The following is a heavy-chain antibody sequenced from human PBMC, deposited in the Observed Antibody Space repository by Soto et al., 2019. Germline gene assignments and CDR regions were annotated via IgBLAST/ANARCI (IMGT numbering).Heavy chain of an antibody. V-gene: IGHV1-69*01. CDR3: ARPDYYDSSGYYYGGVWFDP. CDR2: IIPIFGTA. Sequence: QVQLVQSGAEVKKPGSSVKVSCKASGGTFSSYAISWVRQAPGQGLEWMGGIIPIFGTANYAQKFQGRVTITADESTSTAYMELSSLRSEDTAVYYCARPDYYDSSGYYYGGVWFDPWGQGTLVTVSS. D-gene: IGHD3-22*01. CDR1: GGTFSSYA. J-gene: IGHJ5*02.